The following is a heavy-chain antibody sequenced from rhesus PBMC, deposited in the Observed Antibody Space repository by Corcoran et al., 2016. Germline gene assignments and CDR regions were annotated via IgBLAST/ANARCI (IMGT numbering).Heavy chain of an antibody. CDR3: ARLFYSPDFDY. D-gene: IGHD5-12*01. J-gene: IGHJ4*01. CDR1: GGSFRSYW. CDR2: IHGNRGGT. Sequence: QVQLQESGPGLVKPSETLSLICAVSGGSFRSYWWSWIRQPPGKGLEWVGEIHGNRGGTTDNPPLKSRVTISQDASQTQFSLKLRSVPAADTAVYYWARLFYSPDFDYWGQGVLVTVSS. V-gene: IGHV4-80*01.